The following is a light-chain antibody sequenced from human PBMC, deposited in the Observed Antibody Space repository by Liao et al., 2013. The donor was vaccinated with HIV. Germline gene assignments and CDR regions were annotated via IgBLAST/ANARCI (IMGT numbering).Light chain of an antibody. Sequence: SYVLTQAPSVSVAPGETARVTCGGNNIGGKSVQWYQQKPGQAPVLVIYQDYKRPSGIPERFSASKSGHTATLTISGAQAMDEADYYCQAWDSTAAVFGTGTEVTVL. J-gene: IGLJ1*01. CDR3: QAWDSTAAV. CDR1: NIGGKS. V-gene: IGLV3-21*01. CDR2: QDY.